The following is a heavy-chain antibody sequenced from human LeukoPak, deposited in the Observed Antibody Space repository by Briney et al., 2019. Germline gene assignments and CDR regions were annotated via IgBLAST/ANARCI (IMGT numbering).Heavy chain of an antibody. J-gene: IGHJ4*02. V-gene: IGHV3-53*01. D-gene: IGHD5-24*01. Sequence: GGSLRLSCAASGFTVSSNYMNWVRQAPGKGLEWVSVIYGGGNIYYADSVKGRFTISRDNSKNTLYLQMDSLRAEDTAVYYCARGAGYNYPYYFDYWGQGTLVTVSS. CDR2: IYGGGNI. CDR3: ARGAGYNYPYYFDY. CDR1: GFTVSSNY.